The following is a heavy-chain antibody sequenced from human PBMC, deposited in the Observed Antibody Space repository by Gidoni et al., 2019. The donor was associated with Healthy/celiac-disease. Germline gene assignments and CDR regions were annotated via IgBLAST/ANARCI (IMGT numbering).Heavy chain of an antibody. V-gene: IGHV5-51*01. D-gene: IGHD3-9*01. J-gene: IGHJ3*02. CDR1: GYSFTSYW. Sequence: DVQLVQSGAEVQQPGEARKVSCKGSGYSFTSYWIGWVRQMPGKGLAWMGIIYPGDSDTRYSPSFQGQVTISADKSISTAYLQWSSLKASDTAMYYCARHRGRLAPVATGAFDIWGQGTMVTVSS. CDR3: ARHRGRLAPVATGAFDI. CDR2: IYPGDSDT.